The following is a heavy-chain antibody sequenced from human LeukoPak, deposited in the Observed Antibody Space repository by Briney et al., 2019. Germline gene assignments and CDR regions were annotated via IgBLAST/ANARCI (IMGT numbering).Heavy chain of an antibody. CDR1: GFPFSSYW. J-gene: IGHJ4*02. V-gene: IGHV3-74*01. D-gene: IGHD2-15*01. CDR2: INSDGSST. CDR3: TRGCSGGSCYNGY. Sequence: GSLRLSFAASGFPFSSYWMSWVRQAPGKGLVWVSRINSDGSSTSYADSVKGRFTISRDNAKNTLYLQMNSLRAEDTAVYYCTRGCSGGSCYNGYWGQGTLVTVSS.